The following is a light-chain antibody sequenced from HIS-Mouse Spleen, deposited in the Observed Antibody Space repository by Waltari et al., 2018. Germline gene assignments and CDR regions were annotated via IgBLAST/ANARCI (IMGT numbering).Light chain of an antibody. J-gene: IGLJ2*01. Sequence: SYVLTQPPSVSVAPGKTARITWGGNNIGSKSVHWYQQKPGQAPVLVIYGKNNRPSWIPDRFSGSSSGNTASLTITGAQAEDEADYYCNSRDSSGNHVVFGGGTKLTVL. CDR3: NSRDSSGNHVV. CDR2: GKN. V-gene: IGLV3-19*01. CDR1: NIGSKS.